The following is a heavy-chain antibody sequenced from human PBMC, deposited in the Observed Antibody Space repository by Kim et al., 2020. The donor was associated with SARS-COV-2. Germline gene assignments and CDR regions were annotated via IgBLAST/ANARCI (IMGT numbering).Heavy chain of an antibody. Sequence: SEKVSCKASGGTFSSYAISWVRQAPGQGLEWMGGIIPIFGTANYAQKFQGRVTITADESTSTAYMELSSLRSEDTAVYYCARESRASSSWLWAFDYWGQGTLVTVSS. V-gene: IGHV1-69*13. J-gene: IGHJ4*02. CDR2: IIPIFGTA. CDR1: GGTFSSYA. CDR3: ARESRASSSWLWAFDY. D-gene: IGHD6-13*01.